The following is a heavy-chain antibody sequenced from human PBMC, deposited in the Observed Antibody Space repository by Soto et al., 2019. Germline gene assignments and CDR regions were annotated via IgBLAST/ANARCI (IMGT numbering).Heavy chain of an antibody. Sequence: QVHLVESGGGEVQPGRSLRLSCTASGFTFTNSAIHWVRQAPGKGLERVAVISYDGITNDYADSLKGGITIPRDNPRNTLYLQMNSLRAEDTAVYYCAGEHDNSHYSYDYWGQGTLVTVSS. CDR3: AGEHDNSHYSYDY. J-gene: IGHJ4*02. CDR1: GFTFTNSA. D-gene: IGHD3-22*01. V-gene: IGHV3-30*04. CDR2: ISYDGITN.